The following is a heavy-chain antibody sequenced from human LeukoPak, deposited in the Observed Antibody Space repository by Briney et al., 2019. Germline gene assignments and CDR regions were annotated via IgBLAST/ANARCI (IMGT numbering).Heavy chain of an antibody. CDR1: GGSISSSSYY. D-gene: IGHD4-11*01. CDR2: INHSGST. J-gene: IGHJ3*02. Sequence: SETLSLTCTVSGGSISSSSYYWGWIRQPPGKGLEWIGEINHSGSTNYNPSLKSRVTISVDTPKNQFSLKLSSVIAADTAVYYCARVGGKTTVNNAAFEIWGQGTMVTVSS. CDR3: ARVGGKTTVNNAAFEI. V-gene: IGHV4-39*07.